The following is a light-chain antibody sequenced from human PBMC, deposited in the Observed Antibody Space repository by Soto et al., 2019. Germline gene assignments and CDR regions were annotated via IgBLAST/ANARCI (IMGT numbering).Light chain of an antibody. CDR1: QSISSW. J-gene: IGKJ4*01. Sequence: DIQMTQSPSTLYASVGDRVTITCRASQSISSWLAWYQQKPGKAPKLLIYDASSLESGVPSRFIGSGSGTEFTLTISSLQPDDFATYFCQQYNSYSPLTFGGGTKVEIK. CDR2: DAS. CDR3: QQYNSYSPLT. V-gene: IGKV1-5*01.